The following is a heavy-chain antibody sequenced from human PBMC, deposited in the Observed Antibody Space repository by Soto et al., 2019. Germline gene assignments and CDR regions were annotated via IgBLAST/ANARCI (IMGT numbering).Heavy chain of an antibody. CDR2: IWYDGSNK. V-gene: IGHV3-33*01. CDR1: GFTFSSYG. CDR3: ARVSGDSSSLSYYYYYYGMDV. D-gene: IGHD6-13*01. Sequence: QVQLVESGGGVVQPGRSLRLSCAASGFTFSSYGMHWVRQAPGKGLEWVAVIWYDGSNKYYADSVKGRFTISRDNSKNTLYLQMNSLRAEDTAVYYCARVSGDSSSLSYYYYYYGMDVW. J-gene: IGHJ6*01.